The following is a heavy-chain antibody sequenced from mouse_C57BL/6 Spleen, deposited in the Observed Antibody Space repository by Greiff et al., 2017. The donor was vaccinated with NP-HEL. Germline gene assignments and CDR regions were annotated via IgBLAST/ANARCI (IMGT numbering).Heavy chain of an antibody. Sequence: QVQLQQPGAELVMPGASVKLSCKASGYTFTSYWMHWVKQRPGQGLEWIGEIDPSDSYTNYNQKFKGKSTLTVDKSSSTAYMQLSSLTSEDSAVYYCASGEAMDYWGQGTSVTVSS. CDR1: GYTFTSYW. V-gene: IGHV1-69*01. J-gene: IGHJ4*01. CDR2: IDPSDSYT. CDR3: ASGEAMDY.